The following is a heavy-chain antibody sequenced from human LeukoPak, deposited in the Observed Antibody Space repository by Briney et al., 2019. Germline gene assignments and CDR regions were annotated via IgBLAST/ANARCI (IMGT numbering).Heavy chain of an antibody. J-gene: IGHJ6*02. CDR1: GGSISSSSYY. CDR2: IYYSGST. D-gene: IGHD6-13*01. Sequence: MSSETLSLTCTVSGGSISSSSYYWGWIRQPPGKGLEWIGSIYYSGSTYYNPSLKSRVTISVDKSKNQFSLKLSSVTAADTAVYYCVVNIAAAGTDYYYGMDVWGQGTTVTVSS. V-gene: IGHV4-39*07. CDR3: VVNIAAAGTDYYYGMDV.